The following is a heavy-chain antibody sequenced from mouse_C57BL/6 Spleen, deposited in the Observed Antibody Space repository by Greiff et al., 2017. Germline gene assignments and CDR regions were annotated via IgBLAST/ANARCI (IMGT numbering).Heavy chain of an antibody. D-gene: IGHD2-4*01. CDR3: ARAYDYDGAGFAY. Sequence: QVQLQQPGAELVKPGASLSLSCKASGYPFPSYWMHWVKQCPGQGLEWIGMIHPNSGSTNHNEIFKSPATLTVDKSSSTAYMQLSSLTSADSAVYYCARAYDYDGAGFAYWGQGTLVTVSA. CDR2: IHPNSGST. V-gene: IGHV1-64*01. J-gene: IGHJ3*01. CDR1: GYPFPSYW.